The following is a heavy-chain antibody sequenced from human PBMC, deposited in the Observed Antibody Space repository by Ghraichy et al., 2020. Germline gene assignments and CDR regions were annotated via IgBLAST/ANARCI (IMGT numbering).Heavy chain of an antibody. V-gene: IGHV3-48*01. D-gene: IGHD3-10*01. J-gene: IGHJ6*02. CDR2: ISSSSSTI. CDR3: ARVTIKSMDV. CDR1: GFTFSSYS. Sequence: LNISCAASGFTFSSYSMNWVRQAPGKGLEWVSYISSSSSTIYYADSVKGRFTISRDNAKNSLYLQMNSLRAEDTAVYYCARVTIKSMDVWGQGTTVTVSS.